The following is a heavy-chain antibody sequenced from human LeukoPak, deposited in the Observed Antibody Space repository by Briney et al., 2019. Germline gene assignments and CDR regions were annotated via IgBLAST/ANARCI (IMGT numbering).Heavy chain of an antibody. Sequence: PGGSLRLSCAASGFAFSTYTMAWLRQAPGKGLEWVPAMTGSGDSTYYEDSVKGRFTISRDSSKNTLYLQMNSLGAEDTAVYYCAKKTSYCGGDCYPYYFDLWGQGTLVTVSS. J-gene: IGHJ4*02. V-gene: IGHV3-23*01. D-gene: IGHD2-21*02. CDR1: GFAFSTYT. CDR2: MTGSGDST. CDR3: AKKTSYCGGDCYPYYFDL.